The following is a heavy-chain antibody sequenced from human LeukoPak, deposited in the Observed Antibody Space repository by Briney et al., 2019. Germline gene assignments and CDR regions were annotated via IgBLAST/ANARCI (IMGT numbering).Heavy chain of an antibody. CDR2: ISAYNGNT. V-gene: IGHV1-18*01. J-gene: IGHJ4*02. D-gene: IGHD2-2*01. CDR3: ARDRDIVGVPAAPADY. CDR1: GYTFISYG. Sequence: ASLKLSCNASGYTFISYGISWVRQPPGQGLEWMGYISAYNGNTKSAQKFQGRVTMTRDTSTSTAYMELRSLRSDDTAMYYCARDRDIVGVPAAPADYWGQGTLVTVSS.